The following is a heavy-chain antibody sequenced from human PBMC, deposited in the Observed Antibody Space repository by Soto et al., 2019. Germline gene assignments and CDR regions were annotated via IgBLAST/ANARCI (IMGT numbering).Heavy chain of an antibody. CDR2: IIPIFGTA. CDR3: ARSYPGSSCYFIY. Sequence: SVEVCWKACGGSFSSYSISWVRQYPGQGLEWMGVIIPIFGTANYAQKFQGRVTITTDTSTSTAYMELRSLRSDDTAVYYCARSYPGSSCYFIYWAQGTPVSVSS. CDR1: GGSFSSYS. D-gene: IGHD2-15*01. J-gene: IGHJ4*02. V-gene: IGHV1-69*05.